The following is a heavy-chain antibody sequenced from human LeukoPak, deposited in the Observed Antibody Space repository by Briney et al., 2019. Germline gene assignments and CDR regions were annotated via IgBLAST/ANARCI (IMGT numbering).Heavy chain of an antibody. V-gene: IGHV4-61*01. J-gene: IGHJ2*01. Sequence: PSETLSLTCTVSGDSFSSVTDYWAWIRQPPGKGLEWIGYIYYSGSTNYNPSLKSRVTISVDTSKNQFSLKPSSVTAADTAVYYCARNSGGDGYNYFWYFDLWGCGTLVTVSS. D-gene: IGHD5-24*01. CDR1: GDSFSSVTDY. CDR2: IYYSGST. CDR3: ARNSGGDGYNYFWYFDL.